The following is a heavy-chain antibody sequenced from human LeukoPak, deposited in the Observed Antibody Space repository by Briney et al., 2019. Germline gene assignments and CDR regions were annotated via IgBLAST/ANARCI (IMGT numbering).Heavy chain of an antibody. Sequence: GGSLRLSCAASGFTFSSYSMNWVRQAPGKGLEWVSSISSSSSYIYYADSVKGRFTISRDNAKNSLYLQMNSLRAEDTAVYYCARDLGGYCNDPWGQGTLVTVSS. V-gene: IGHV3-21*01. D-gene: IGHD2-2*03. CDR2: ISSSSSYI. CDR1: GFTFSSYS. CDR3: ARDLGGYCNDP. J-gene: IGHJ5*02.